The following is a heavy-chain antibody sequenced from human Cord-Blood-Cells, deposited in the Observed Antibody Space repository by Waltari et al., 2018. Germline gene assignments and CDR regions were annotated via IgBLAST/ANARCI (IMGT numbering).Heavy chain of an antibody. CDR2: IYYSGST. Sequence: QVQLQESGPGLVKPSQTLSLTCTVSGGPISSGGSYWSWIRQHPGKGLEWIGYIYYSGSTYYNPSLKSRVTISVDTSKNQFSLKLSSVTAADTAVYYCARVGWWIAAADDAFDIWGQGTMVTVAS. CDR1: GGPISSGGSY. CDR3: ARVGWWIAAADDAFDI. V-gene: IGHV4-31*03. J-gene: IGHJ3*02. D-gene: IGHD6-13*01.